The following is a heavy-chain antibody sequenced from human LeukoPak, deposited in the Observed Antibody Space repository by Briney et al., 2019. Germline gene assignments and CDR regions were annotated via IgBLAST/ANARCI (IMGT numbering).Heavy chain of an antibody. J-gene: IGHJ6*02. CDR2: INHSGST. D-gene: IGHD3-10*01. Sequence: PETLSLTCAVYGGSLSGYYWSWIRQPPGKGLEWIGEINHSGSTNYNPSLKSRVTISVDTSKNQFSLKLSSVTAADTAVYYCARGPSFYGYYYYGMDVWGQGTTVTVSS. V-gene: IGHV4-34*01. CDR3: ARGPSFYGYYYYGMDV. CDR1: GGSLSGYY.